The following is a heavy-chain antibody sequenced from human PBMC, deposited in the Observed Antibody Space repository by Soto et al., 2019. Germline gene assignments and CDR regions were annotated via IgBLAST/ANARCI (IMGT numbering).Heavy chain of an antibody. J-gene: IGHJ6*02. D-gene: IGHD2-2*02. CDR1: GYTFTSYD. Sequence: AASVKVSCKASGYTFTSYDINWVRQATGQGLEWMGWMNPNSGNTGYAQKFQGRVTMTRNTSISTAYMELSSLRSEDTAVYYCARGRSRGYCSSTSCYKDYYYGMDVWGQGTTVTVSS. V-gene: IGHV1-8*01. CDR2: MNPNSGNT. CDR3: ARGRSRGYCSSTSCYKDYYYGMDV.